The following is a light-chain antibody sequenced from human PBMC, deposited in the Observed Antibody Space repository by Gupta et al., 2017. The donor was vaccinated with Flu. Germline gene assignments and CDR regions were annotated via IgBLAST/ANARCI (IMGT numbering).Light chain of an antibody. V-gene: IGKV2-40*01. CDR1: QSRLDSDDGNTY. Sequence: DIVMTQTPLSLPVTAGEPASICCRSSQSRLDSDDGNTYLDRYLQMPCQSRQVLIYTLFYRASDLPDRFSGSGSGSDFTLKISRMEAEDVGVYYCMQGIELPITFGPGTKVDIK. CDR3: MQGIELPIT. CDR2: TLF. J-gene: IGKJ3*01.